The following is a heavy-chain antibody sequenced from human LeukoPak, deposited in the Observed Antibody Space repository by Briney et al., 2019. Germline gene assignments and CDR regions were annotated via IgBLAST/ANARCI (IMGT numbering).Heavy chain of an antibody. Sequence: GGSLRLSCAASGFTFSSFSMTWVRQAPGRGLEWVSSITGMQGPTYNTDSVRGRFTISRDNSQNTLYLQMNSLRAEDTAVYYCTKDPHGDYVGAFDPWGEGTLVTVSS. CDR2: ITGMQGPT. J-gene: IGHJ5*02. CDR1: GFTFSSFS. CDR3: TKDPHGDYVGAFDP. V-gene: IGHV3-23*01. D-gene: IGHD4-17*01.